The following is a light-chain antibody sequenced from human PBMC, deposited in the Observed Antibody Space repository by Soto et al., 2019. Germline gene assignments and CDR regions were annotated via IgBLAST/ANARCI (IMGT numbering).Light chain of an antibody. CDR3: DSFTSSRAYV. CDR2: EVS. Sequence: QSVLTQPASVSGSPGQSITISCTGTSSDVGGYDYVSWYQQQSGKAPKLIIYEVSSRPSGVSTRFSGSKSGNTASLTISGLQADDEADYYCDSFTSSRAYVFGVGTKLTVL. V-gene: IGLV2-14*01. CDR1: SSDVGGYDY. J-gene: IGLJ1*01.